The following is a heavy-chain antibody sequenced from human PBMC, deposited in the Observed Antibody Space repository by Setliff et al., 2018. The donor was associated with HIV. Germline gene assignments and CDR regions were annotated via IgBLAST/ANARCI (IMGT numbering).Heavy chain of an antibody. CDR3: ARGSSSIAAAYPDALDI. CDR2: ISGYNGNT. J-gene: IGHJ3*02. CDR1: GYTFTIYS. V-gene: IGHV1-18*01. Sequence: ASVKVSCKASGYTFTIYSINWVRQAPGQGLEWMGSISGYNGNTNYAQKLQGRVTMTTDTSTSTAYMELRSLRSDDTAVYYCARGSSSIAAAYPDALDIWGQGTMVTVSS. D-gene: IGHD6-13*01.